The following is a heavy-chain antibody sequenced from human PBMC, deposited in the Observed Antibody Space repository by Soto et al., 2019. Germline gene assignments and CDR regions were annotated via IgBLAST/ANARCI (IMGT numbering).Heavy chain of an antibody. CDR3: ARGSFHYYYDSSGYLDY. Sequence: ASVKVSCKASGYTFTGYYMHWVRQAPGQGLEWMGWINPNSGGTNYAQKFQGWVTMTRDTSISTAYMELSRLRSEDTAVYYCARGSFHYYYDSSGYLDYWGQGTLVTVSS. J-gene: IGHJ4*02. CDR2: INPNSGGT. V-gene: IGHV1-2*04. D-gene: IGHD3-22*01. CDR1: GYTFTGYY.